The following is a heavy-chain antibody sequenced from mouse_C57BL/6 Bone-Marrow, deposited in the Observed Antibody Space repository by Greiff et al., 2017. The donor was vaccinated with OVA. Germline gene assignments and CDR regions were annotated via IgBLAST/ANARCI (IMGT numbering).Heavy chain of an antibody. CDR3: ARDEVGYDGYLFAY. J-gene: IGHJ3*01. V-gene: IGHV1-62-2*01. Sequence: LQESGAELAKPGASVKLSCKASGYTFTEYTIRWVKQRSGQGLEWIGWFYPGSGSIKYNEKFKDKATLTADKSSSTVYMELSRLTSEDSAVYFCARDEVGYDGYLFAYWGQGTLVTVSA. CDR2: FYPGSGSI. D-gene: IGHD2-3*01. CDR1: GYTFTEYT.